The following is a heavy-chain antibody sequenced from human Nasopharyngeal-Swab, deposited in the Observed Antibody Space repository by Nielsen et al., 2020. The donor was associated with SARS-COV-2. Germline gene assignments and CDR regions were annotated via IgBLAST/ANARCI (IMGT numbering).Heavy chain of an antibody. CDR1: RGRVSNNNAS. J-gene: IGHJ6*02. CDR3: ARGLLGEFPGGMDV. V-gene: IGHV6-1*01. D-gene: IGHD3-16*01. Sequence: SQNLSLTFAISRGRVSNNNASWNWVRQSPTRGLEWLGRTYYRSKWYNDYAVSVKSRITINPDTSKNQFSLQLNSVTPEDTAVYYCARGLLGEFPGGMDVWGQGTTVTVSS. CDR2: TYYRSKWYN.